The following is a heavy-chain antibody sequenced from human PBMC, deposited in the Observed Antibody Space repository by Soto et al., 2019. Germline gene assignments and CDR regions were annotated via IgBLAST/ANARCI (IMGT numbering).Heavy chain of an antibody. CDR1: GFTFSSYA. D-gene: IGHD1-26*01. J-gene: IGHJ3*02. Sequence: GGSLRLSCAASGFTFSSYAMSWVRHAPGKGLEWVSAISGSGGSTYYADSVKGRFTISRDNSKNTMYLQMNSLRAEDTAVYYCAKLSGATVAFDIWGQGTMVTVS. CDR3: AKLSGATVAFDI. CDR2: ISGSGGST. V-gene: IGHV3-23*01.